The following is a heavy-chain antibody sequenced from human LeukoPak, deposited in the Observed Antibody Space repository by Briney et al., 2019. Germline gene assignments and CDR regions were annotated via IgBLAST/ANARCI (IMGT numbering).Heavy chain of an antibody. CDR2: IYSGGST. V-gene: IGHV3-53*01. CDR1: GFTVSSNY. J-gene: IGHJ4*02. CDR3: ARADGTGGPYDY. D-gene: IGHD3/OR15-3a*01. Sequence: GGSLRLSCAVSGFTVSSNYMSWVRQAPGKELEWVAVIYSGGSTYHADSVKGRFTISRDYSKNTLFLQMNSLRAEDTAIYYCARADGTGGPYDYWGQGTLVTVSS.